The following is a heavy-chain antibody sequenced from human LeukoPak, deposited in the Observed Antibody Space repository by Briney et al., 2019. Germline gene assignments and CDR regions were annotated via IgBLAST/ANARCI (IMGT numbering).Heavy chain of an antibody. CDR2: IIPIFGTA. V-gene: IGHV1-69*06. Sequence: SVKVSCKASGGTFSSYAISWVRQAPGQGLEWMGGIIPIFGTANYAQKFQGRVTITADKSTSTAYMELSSLRSEDTAVYYCARVQQPSHLPPSYYYYMDVWGKGTTVTVSS. D-gene: IGHD6-13*01. CDR3: ARVQQPSHLPPSYYYYMDV. J-gene: IGHJ6*03. CDR1: GGTFSSYA.